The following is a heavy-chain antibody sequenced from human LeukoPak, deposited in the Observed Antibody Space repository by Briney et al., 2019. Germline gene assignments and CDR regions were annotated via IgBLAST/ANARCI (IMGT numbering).Heavy chain of an antibody. D-gene: IGHD3-10*01. CDR3: AMYGSGSYGNWFDP. V-gene: IGHV4-59*12. Sequence: SETLSLTCTVSGGSISSYYWSWIRQPPGKGLEWIGYIYYSGSTNYNPSLKSRVTISVDTSKNQFSLKLSSVTAADTAVYYCAMYGSGSYGNWFDPWGQGTLVTVSS. CDR1: GGSISSYY. CDR2: IYYSGST. J-gene: IGHJ5*02.